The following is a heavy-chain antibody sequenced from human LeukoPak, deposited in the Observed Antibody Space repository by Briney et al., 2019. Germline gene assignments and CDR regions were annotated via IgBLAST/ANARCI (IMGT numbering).Heavy chain of an antibody. D-gene: IGHD3-22*01. V-gene: IGHV1-24*01. CDR3: ATATKTYDSSGYFFDY. CDR2: FDPEDGET. CDR1: GYTLTELS. J-gene: IGHJ4*02. Sequence: ASVKVSCKVSGYTLTELSMHWVRQAPGKGLEWMGGFDPEDGETIYAQKFQGRVTMTEDTSTDTAYMELSSLRSEDTAVYYCATATKTYDSSGYFFDYWGQGTLVTV.